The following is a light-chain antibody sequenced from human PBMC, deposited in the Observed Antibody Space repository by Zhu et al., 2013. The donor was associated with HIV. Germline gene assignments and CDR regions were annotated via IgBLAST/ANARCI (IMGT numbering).Light chain of an antibody. CDR2: GAS. J-gene: IGKJ2*03. CDR1: QSVTNN. Sequence: EVVLMQSPATLSVSPGDTATLSCRASQSVTNNLAWYQQKPGQAPRLLIYGASSRATGIPDRFSDNGSGTDFTLTISRLEPEDFAVYYCHQRSNWPHSFGQGTKLEIK. CDR3: HQRSNWPHS. V-gene: IGKV3D-20*02.